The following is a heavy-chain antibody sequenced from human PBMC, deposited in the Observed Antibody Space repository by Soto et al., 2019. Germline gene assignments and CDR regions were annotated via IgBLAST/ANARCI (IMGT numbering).Heavy chain of an antibody. CDR1: GGTFSSYA. D-gene: IGHD6-13*01. CDR3: ARIAYSSGWSPKEYYYYGMDV. J-gene: IGHJ6*02. Sequence: ASVKVSCKASGGTFSSYAISWVRQAPGQGLEWMGGIIPIFGTANYAQKFQGRVTITADKSTSTAYMELSSLRSEDTAVYYCARIAYSSGWSPKEYYYYGMDVWGQGTTVTVSS. CDR2: IIPIFGTA. V-gene: IGHV1-69*06.